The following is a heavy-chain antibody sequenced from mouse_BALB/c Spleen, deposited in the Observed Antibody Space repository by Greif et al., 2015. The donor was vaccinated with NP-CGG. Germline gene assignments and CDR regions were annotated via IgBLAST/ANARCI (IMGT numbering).Heavy chain of an antibody. D-gene: IGHD2-14*01. CDR2: INPYNGAT. CDR1: GYSFTGYY. Sequence: EVQLQQSGPELVKPGASGKISCKASGYSFTGYYMHWVKQSHVKSLEWIGRINPYNGATSYNQNFKDKASLTVDKSSSTAYMELHSLTSEDSAVYYCARGSVREDYFDYWGQGTTLTVSS. J-gene: IGHJ2*01. V-gene: IGHV1-26*01. CDR3: ARGSVREDYFDY.